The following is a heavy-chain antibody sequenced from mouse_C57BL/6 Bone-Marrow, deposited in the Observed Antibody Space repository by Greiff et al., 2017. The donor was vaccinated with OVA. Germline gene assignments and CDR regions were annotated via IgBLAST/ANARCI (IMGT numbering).Heavy chain of an antibody. Sequence: VQLQQSVAELVRPGASVKLSCTASGFNIKNTYLHWVKQRPEQGLEWIGRIDPANGNTKYAPKFQGKATITADTSSNTAYLQLSSLTSEDTAIYYCEGLITTVEGLEYWGQGTLVTVSA. CDR1: GFNIKNTY. CDR2: IDPANGNT. V-gene: IGHV14-3*01. D-gene: IGHD1-1*01. CDR3: EGLITTVEGLEY. J-gene: IGHJ3*01.